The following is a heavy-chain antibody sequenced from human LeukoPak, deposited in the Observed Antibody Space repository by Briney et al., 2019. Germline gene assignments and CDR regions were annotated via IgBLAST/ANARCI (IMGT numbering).Heavy chain of an antibody. D-gene: IGHD5-12*01. CDR2: INSNGGST. V-gene: IGHV3-64D*09. J-gene: IGHJ4*02. CDR3: VKSGYSSSSDVDY. Sequence: PGGSLRLSCSVSGFTFSSYAMHWVRQAPGKGLQFLSSINSNGGSTYYADPVKGRFTISGDNSKSKLYLQMNRLRSEDTAVYYCVKSGYSSSSDVDYWGQGTLVTVSS. CDR1: GFTFSSYA.